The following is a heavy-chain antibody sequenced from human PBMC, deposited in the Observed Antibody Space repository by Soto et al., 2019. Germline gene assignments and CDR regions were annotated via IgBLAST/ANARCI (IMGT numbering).Heavy chain of an antibody. CDR2: IYYSGGT. CDR3: ARVPPVVRGYDYYFDY. CDR1: GGSISSGGYY. Sequence: QVQLQESGPGLVKPSQTLSLTCTVSGGSISSGGYYWSWIRQHPGKGLEWIGYIYYSGGTYYNPSLKSRVTIAVDTSKNQSSLKLSSVTAADTAVYYCARVPPVVRGYDYYFDYWGQGTLVTVSS. J-gene: IGHJ4*02. D-gene: IGHD5-12*01. V-gene: IGHV4-31*03.